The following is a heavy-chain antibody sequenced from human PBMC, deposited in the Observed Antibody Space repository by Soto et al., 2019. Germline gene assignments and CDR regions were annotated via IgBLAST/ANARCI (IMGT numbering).Heavy chain of an antibody. CDR1: GFTFDDYA. CDR2: ISWNSGSI. CDR3: AKAGFWSGYYSLVDY. Sequence: EVQLVESGGGLVQRGRSLRLSCAASGFTFDDYAMHWVRHAPGKGLEWVSGISWNSGSIGYADSVKGRFTISRDNAKNSLYLQMNSLRAEDTALYYCAKAGFWSGYYSLVDYWGQGTLVTVSS. D-gene: IGHD3-3*01. V-gene: IGHV3-9*01. J-gene: IGHJ4*02.